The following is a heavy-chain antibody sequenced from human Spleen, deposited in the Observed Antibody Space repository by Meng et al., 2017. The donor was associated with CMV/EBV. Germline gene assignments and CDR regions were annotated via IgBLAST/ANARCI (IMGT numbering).Heavy chain of an antibody. J-gene: IGHJ4*02. D-gene: IGHD3-3*01. CDR3: AKDPAALRFLEKYYFDF. CDR1: GFSFSDSY. CDR2: ISGHGATL. V-gene: IGHV3-11*04. Sequence: GESLKISCAASGFSFSDSYMSWIRQAPGTGLEWVASISGHGATLNYADSVRGRFTISRDNAKNALYLQMNSLRAGDTAVYYCAKDPAALRFLEKYYFDFWGQGTLVTVSS.